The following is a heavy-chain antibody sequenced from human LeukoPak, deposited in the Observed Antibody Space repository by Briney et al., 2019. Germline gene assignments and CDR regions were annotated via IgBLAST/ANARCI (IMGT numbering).Heavy chain of an antibody. J-gene: IGHJ4*02. CDR1: GFTFDDYA. D-gene: IGHD2-15*01. V-gene: IGHV3-9*03. CDR3: AKDKFVGDCSGGSCYSYFDY. CDR2: ISWNSGSI. Sequence: GGSLRLSCAASGFTFDDYAMHWVRQAPGKGLEWASGISWNSGSIGYADSVKGRFTISRDNAKNSLYLQMNSLRAEDMALYYCAKDKFVGDCSGGSCYSYFDYWGQGTLVTVSS.